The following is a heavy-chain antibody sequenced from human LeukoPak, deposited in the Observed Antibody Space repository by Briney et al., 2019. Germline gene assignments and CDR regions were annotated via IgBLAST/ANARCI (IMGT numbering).Heavy chain of an antibody. CDR1: GYSISSGYY. V-gene: IGHV4-38-2*02. CDR2: IYHSGSA. CDR3: ARTGVVPAAIPFDY. D-gene: IGHD2-2*02. J-gene: IGHJ4*02. Sequence: PSETLSLTCTVSGYSISSGYYRGWIRQPPGKGLEWIGSIYHSGSAYYNPSLKSRVTISVDTSKNQFSLKLSSVTAADTAVYYCARTGVVPAAIPFDYWGQGTLVTVSS.